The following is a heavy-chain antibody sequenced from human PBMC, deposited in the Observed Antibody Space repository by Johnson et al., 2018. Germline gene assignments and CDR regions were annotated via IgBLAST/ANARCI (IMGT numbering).Heavy chain of an antibody. CDR2: ISGRGGNT. V-gene: IGHV3-23*04. Sequence: VQLVESGGGLVKPGRSLRLSCTASGFTFGDYAMSWFRQAPGKGLEWVSGISGRGGNTYYADSVKGRFTISRDSSKNSLYLQMKSQGAEDTAVFYCAKVRAPRKAHLYFDLWGRGTLVTFSS. CDR3: AKVRAPRKAHLYFDL. J-gene: IGHJ2*01. CDR1: GFTFGDYA.